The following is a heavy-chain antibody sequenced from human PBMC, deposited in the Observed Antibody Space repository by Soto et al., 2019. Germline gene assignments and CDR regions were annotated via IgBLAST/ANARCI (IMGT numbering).Heavy chain of an antibody. J-gene: IGHJ4*02. D-gene: IGHD6-19*01. CDR2: ISPKSGGT. V-gene: IGHV1-2*02. CDR1: GYTFIDYY. Sequence: QVQLVQSGAEVKKPGASVKVSCEASGYTFIDYYMHWVRQAPGQGFEWMGRISPKSGGTNYVQKFQGRVTMTWDTSLNTAYMELNSLMSEDTAVYYCARPPGYISDWYYFDLWGQGTLVTVSS. CDR3: ARPPGYISDWYYFDL.